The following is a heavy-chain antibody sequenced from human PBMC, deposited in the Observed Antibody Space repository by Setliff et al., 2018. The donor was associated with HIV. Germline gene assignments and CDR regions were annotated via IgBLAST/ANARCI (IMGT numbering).Heavy chain of an antibody. Sequence: GESLKISCRGFGYSLGDYWIGWVRQKPGKGLEWMGIILPADSDTRVSPSFQGQVSISADRSTYAAFLQWTSLKASDTGMYFCARHRVDTSMLVVKSPGAFDLWGQGTLVTVSS. CDR3: ARHRVDTSMLVVKSPGAFDL. V-gene: IGHV5-51*01. CDR2: ILPADSDT. D-gene: IGHD3-22*01. J-gene: IGHJ3*01. CDR1: GYSLGDYW.